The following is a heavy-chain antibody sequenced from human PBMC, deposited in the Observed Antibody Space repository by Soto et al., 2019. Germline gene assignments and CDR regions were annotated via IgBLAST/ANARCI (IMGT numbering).Heavy chain of an antibody. D-gene: IGHD2-15*01. J-gene: IGHJ6*02. CDR1: GYTFSNYG. V-gene: IGHV1-18*01. Sequence: QVQLVQSGGEVKKPGASVKVSCRASGYTFSNYGITWVRQAPGQGLEWMGWISAYNGNTNYAQKLQGRVTMTTDTSTNTVYLELRSLRSDDTAVYYCAREGLLPYYYYGMDVWGQGTTVNVSS. CDR3: AREGLLPYYYYGMDV. CDR2: ISAYNGNT.